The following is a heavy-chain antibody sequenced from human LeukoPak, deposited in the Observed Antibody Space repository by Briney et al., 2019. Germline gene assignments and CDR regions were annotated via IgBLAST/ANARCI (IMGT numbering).Heavy chain of an antibody. CDR2: VSGSGGST. Sequence: SCKASGGTFSSYAMSWVRQAPGKGLEWVSVVSGSGGSTYYADSVKGRFTISRDNSKNTLYLQMNSLRAEDTAVYYCAKEAAAAVYYYGMDVWRQGTTVTVSS. J-gene: IGHJ6*02. D-gene: IGHD6-13*01. CDR3: AKEAAAAVYYYGMDV. CDR1: GGTFSSYA. V-gene: IGHV3-23*01.